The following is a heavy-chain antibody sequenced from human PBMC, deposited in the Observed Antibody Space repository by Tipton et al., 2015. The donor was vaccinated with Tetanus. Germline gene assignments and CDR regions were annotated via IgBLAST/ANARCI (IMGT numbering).Heavy chain of an antibody. Sequence: SLRLSCAASGFTFSSYAMSWVRQAPGKGLEWVSGISGSGGTTNYADSVKGRFTISRDNSKNTLYLQMNSLRPEDTAIYYCAKAKPVITLAFFDYWGQGTLVTVSS. CDR3: AKAKPVITLAFFDY. CDR1: GFTFSSYA. J-gene: IGHJ4*02. V-gene: IGHV3-23*01. CDR2: ISGSGGTT. D-gene: IGHD3-16*01.